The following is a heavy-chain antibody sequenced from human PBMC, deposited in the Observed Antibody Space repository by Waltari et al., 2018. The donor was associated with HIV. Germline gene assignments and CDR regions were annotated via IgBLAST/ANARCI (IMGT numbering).Heavy chain of an antibody. Sequence: QVQLVQSGAEVKKPGASVKVSCKASGYTFSRYYMHWVRQAPGQGLGGMRLINPSGEITVYAQKCQGRVTMTRYASTGTVYMVLSTLRSEDTAVYYCARGFSGFDYWGQGTLITVSS. CDR1: GYTFSRYY. CDR3: ARGFSGFDY. J-gene: IGHJ4*02. CDR2: INPSGEIT. V-gene: IGHV1-46*01.